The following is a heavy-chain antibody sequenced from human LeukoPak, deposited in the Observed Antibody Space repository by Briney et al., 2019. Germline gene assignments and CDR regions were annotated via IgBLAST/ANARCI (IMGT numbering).Heavy chain of an antibody. J-gene: IGHJ4*02. CDR1: GYTFTSYD. D-gene: IGHD3-10*01. CDR3: ARGQVVRGVTIDC. CDR2: MNPNSGNT. V-gene: IGHV1-8*03. Sequence: ASVKVSCKASGYTFTSYDINWVRQATGQGLEWMGWMNPNSGNTGYAQKFQGRVTITRNTSISTAYMELSSLRSEDTAVYYCARGQVVRGVTIDCWGQGTLVTVSS.